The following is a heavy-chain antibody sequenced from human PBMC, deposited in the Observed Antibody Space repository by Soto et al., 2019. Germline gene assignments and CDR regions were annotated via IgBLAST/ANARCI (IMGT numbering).Heavy chain of an antibody. D-gene: IGHD6-19*01. CDR1: GGTPSNSA. V-gene: IGHV1-69*01. J-gene: IGHJ6*02. Sequence: QGQLVQSGAEVKKPGSSVSVSCKGSGGTPSNSAFSWVRQAPGQGLERLGGIIPVFGIIKYAQNLEGRVTSAEDASTNPASMELSSLRSSVRAVYYCASGRIGVVGSRAYYGIDVGAQGHTATLAS. CDR2: IIPVFGII. CDR3: ASGRIGVVGSRAYYGIDV.